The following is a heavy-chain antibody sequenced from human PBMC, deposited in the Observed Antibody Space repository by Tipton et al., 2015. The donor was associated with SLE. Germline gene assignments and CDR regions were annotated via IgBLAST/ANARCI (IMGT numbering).Heavy chain of an antibody. Sequence: LRLSCTVSGGSISSGSYYWSWIRQPAGKGLEWIGYIYTSGSTYYNPSLKSRVTISVDTSKNQFSLKLSSVTAADTAVYYCAREYEVWASFDYWGQGTLVTVSS. CDR1: GGSISSGSYY. CDR3: AREYEVWASFDY. D-gene: IGHD3-16*01. V-gene: IGHV4-61*09. J-gene: IGHJ4*02. CDR2: IYTSGST.